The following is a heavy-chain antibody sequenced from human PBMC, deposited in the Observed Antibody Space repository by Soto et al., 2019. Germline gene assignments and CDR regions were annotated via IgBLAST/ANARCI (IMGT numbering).Heavy chain of an antibody. D-gene: IGHD3-10*01. J-gene: IGHJ3*02. CDR2: IYYSGST. V-gene: IGHV4-31*03. CDR1: GGSISSGGYY. CDR3: ARDKIGPTVLWFGELSNSDAFDI. Sequence: QVQLQESGPGLVKPSQTLSLTCTVSGGSISSGGYYWSWIRQHPGKGLEWIGYIYYSGSTYYNPSLKSRVTISVDTSKNQFSLKLSSVTAADTAVYYCARDKIGPTVLWFGELSNSDAFDIWGQGTMVTVSS.